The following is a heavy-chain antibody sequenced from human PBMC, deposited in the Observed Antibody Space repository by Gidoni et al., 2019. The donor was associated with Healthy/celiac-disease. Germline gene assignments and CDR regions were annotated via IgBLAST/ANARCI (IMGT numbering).Heavy chain of an antibody. J-gene: IGHJ4*02. V-gene: IGHV3-15*01. CDR1: GFTFSNAW. D-gene: IGHD6-19*01. Sequence: EVQLVESGGGLVKPGGSLRLSCAGSGFTFSNAWMSWVRQAPGKGLECGGRIKSKTDGGTTDHAAPVKSRLTSSRDDSKNTLYLQMNSLKTEYTAVYYCTTDWVWWAGTQDDFDYWGQGTLVTVSS. CDR3: TTDWVWWAGTQDDFDY. CDR2: IKSKTDGGTT.